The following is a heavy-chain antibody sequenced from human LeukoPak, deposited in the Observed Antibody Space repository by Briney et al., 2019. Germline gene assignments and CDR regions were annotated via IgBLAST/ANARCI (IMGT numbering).Heavy chain of an antibody. CDR1: GGSISSSSYY. Sequence: PSETLSLTCTVSGGSISSSSYYWGWIRQPPGKGLEWIGSIYYSGSTYYNPSLKSRVTISVDTSKNQFSLKLSSVTAADTAVYYCAKDLVPLDYGDYWFDYWGQGTLVTVSS. D-gene: IGHD4-17*01. CDR2: IYYSGST. J-gene: IGHJ4*02. V-gene: IGHV4-39*07. CDR3: AKDLVPLDYGDYWFDY.